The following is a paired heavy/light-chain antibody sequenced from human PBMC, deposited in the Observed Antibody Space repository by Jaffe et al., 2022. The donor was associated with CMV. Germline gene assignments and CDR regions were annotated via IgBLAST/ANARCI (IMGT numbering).Heavy chain of an antibody. V-gene: IGHV1-18*01. J-gene: IGHJ6*02. CDR3: TRDRARIEVSRPFHYDIMTGSQSLRQRYENHGMDV. D-gene: IGHD3-9*01. CDR2: ISGYNYDT. Sequence: QIQLVQSGVEVKKPGASVTISCSASGFTFSQYRINWVRQAPGQGLEWMGRISGYNYDTNYAQKFQGRVTVTADTSTSTTYMELTGLTSDDTAVYYCTRDRARIEVSRPFHYDIMTGSQSLRQRYENHGMDVWGQGTTVIVSS. CDR1: GFTFSQYR.
Light chain of an antibody. CDR3: AAWDDGLSSWV. J-gene: IGLJ3*02. Sequence: QSVLIQPPSASGTPGQRVTIACSGSNANLESNFAYWYQHVPGTAPKLLIYRNNQRPSGVPDRFFGSKSGTSASLTISGLRTDDEADYYCAAWDDGLSSWVFGGGTKVTVL. CDR2: RNN. V-gene: IGLV1-47*01. CDR1: NANLESNF.